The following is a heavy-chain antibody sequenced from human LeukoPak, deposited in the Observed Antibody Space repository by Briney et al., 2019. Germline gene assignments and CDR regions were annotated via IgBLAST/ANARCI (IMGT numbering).Heavy chain of an antibody. CDR3: ARFSTVTVVPY. Sequence: SETLSLTCTVSGGSISSSSYYWGWIRQPPGKGLEWIGSIYYSGSTYYNPSLKSRVTISVDTSKNQFSLRLNSVTAADTAVYYCARFSTVTVVPYWGQGTLVTVSS. V-gene: IGHV4-39*07. J-gene: IGHJ4*02. CDR2: IYYSGST. CDR1: GGSISSSSYY. D-gene: IGHD4-17*01.